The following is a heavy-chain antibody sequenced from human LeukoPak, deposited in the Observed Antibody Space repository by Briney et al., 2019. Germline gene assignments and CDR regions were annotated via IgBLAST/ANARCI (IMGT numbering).Heavy chain of an antibody. V-gene: IGHV4-30-4*08. Sequence: PSQTLSLTCTVSGGSISSGDYYWSWIRQPPGKGREWFGYIYYSGSTYYNPSLKSRVTISVDTSKNQFSLKLSSVTAADTAVYYCARASSSTSCYFDYWGQGTLVTVSS. CDR2: IYYSGST. D-gene: IGHD2-2*01. CDR1: GGSISSGDYY. J-gene: IGHJ4*02. CDR3: ARASSSTSCYFDY.